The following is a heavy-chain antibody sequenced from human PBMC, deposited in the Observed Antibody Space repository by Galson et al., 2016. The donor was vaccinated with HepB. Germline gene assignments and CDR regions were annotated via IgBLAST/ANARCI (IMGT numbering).Heavy chain of an antibody. CDR1: GYPFVTYG. J-gene: IGHJ4*02. CDR2: INPFNGNT. Sequence: SVKVSCKASGYPFVTYGLTWVRQAPGQGLEWMGWINPFNGNTEYAQKLQGRVNMTTDTSTSTAYMELRSLRSDDTAFYFRARFSFRLGELYPEYWGQGTRVTVSS. CDR3: ARFSFRLGELYPEY. D-gene: IGHD3-16*01. V-gene: IGHV1-18*01.